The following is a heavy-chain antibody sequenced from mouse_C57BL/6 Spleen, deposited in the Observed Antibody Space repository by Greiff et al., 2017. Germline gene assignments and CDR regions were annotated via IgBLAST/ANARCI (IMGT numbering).Heavy chain of an antibody. D-gene: IGHD1-1*01. CDR3: TRGYYYYGCSGYFGG. J-gene: IGHJ1*03. V-gene: IGHV5-9-1*02. CDR2: ISSGGDYI. Sequence: EVQRVESGEGLVKPGGSLKLSCAASGFTFSSYAMAWVRQTPEKRLEWVAYISSGGDYIYYADTVKGRFTISRDNARNTLYLQMSSLKSEDTAMYYCTRGYYYYGCSGYFGGWGTGTTVTVSS. CDR1: GFTFSSYA.